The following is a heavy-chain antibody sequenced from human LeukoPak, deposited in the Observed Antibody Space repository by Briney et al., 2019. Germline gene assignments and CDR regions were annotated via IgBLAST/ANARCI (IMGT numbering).Heavy chain of an antibody. CDR3: ARVAARRVRRTYYMDV. CDR1: GGSFSGYY. CDR2: INHSGST. D-gene: IGHD6-6*01. Sequence: MPSGTLSLTCAVYGGSFSGYYWSWIRQPPGKGLEWIGEINHSGSTNYNPSLKSRVTISVDTSKNQFSLKLSSVTAADTAVYYCARVAARRVRRTYYMDVWGKGTTVTVSS. J-gene: IGHJ6*03. V-gene: IGHV4-34*01.